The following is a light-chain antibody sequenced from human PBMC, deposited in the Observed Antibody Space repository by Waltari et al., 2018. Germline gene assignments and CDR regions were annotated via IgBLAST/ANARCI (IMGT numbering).Light chain of an antibody. Sequence: SCKASQSVSRALAWYQQKPGQAPRLLIYGIFDRAAGTPDWFSGSGSGTDFSLTISRLEPEDFAVYYCQHYLRLPVTFGQGTRVEVK. CDR2: GIF. CDR3: QHYLRLPVT. V-gene: IGKV3-20*01. CDR1: QSVSRA. J-gene: IGKJ1*01.